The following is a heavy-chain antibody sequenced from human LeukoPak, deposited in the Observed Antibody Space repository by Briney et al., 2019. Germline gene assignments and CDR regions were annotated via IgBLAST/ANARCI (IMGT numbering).Heavy chain of an antibody. CDR1: GGTFSGYA. CDR2: IIPILGIA. Sequence: SVKVSCKASGGTFSGYAISWVRQAPGQGLEWMGRIIPILGIANYAQKFQGRVTITADKSTSTAYMELSSLRSDDTAVYYCASAPYSSGPDYDYWGQGTLVTVSS. V-gene: IGHV1-69*04. D-gene: IGHD6-19*01. J-gene: IGHJ4*02. CDR3: ASAPYSSGPDYDY.